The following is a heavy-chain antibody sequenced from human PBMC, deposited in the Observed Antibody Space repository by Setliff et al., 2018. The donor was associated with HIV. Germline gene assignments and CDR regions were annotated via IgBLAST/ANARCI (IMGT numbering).Heavy chain of an antibody. V-gene: IGHV1-24*01. D-gene: IGHD3-10*01. CDR3: ATFYDSGTLTSFDY. CDR1: GYTLSELS. CDR2: FDPQHGET. Sequence: ASVKVSCKVSGYTLSELSIHWVRQAPGNGLEWMGGFDPQHGETIYAQKFQDRVTMTEKTSTDTAYMELSSLRSEDTAVYYCATFYDSGTLTSFDYWGQGTLVTVSS. J-gene: IGHJ4*02.